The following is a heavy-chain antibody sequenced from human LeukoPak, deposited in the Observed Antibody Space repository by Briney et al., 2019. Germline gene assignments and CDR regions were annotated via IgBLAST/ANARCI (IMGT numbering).Heavy chain of an antibody. V-gene: IGHV3-23*01. CDR1: GFTFKNYA. Sequence: GGSLRLSCAASGFTFKNYAMYWVRQAPGKGLEWVSAIIESGESTYYTDSVKGRFTISRDNAKNSLYLQMNSLRTDDTALYYCAKDRGGSSQLGDAFDVWGQGTMVSVSS. J-gene: IGHJ3*01. D-gene: IGHD2-15*01. CDR2: IIESGEST. CDR3: AKDRGGSSQLGDAFDV.